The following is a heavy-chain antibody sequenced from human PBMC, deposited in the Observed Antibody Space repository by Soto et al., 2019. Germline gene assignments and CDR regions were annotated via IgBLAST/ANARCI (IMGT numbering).Heavy chain of an antibody. D-gene: IGHD1-26*01. V-gene: IGHV1-69*08. CDR1: GGTFSSYT. CDR2: IIPILGIA. CDR3: ARDGHYIVGHGPLWY. J-gene: IGHJ4*02. Sequence: QVQLVQSGAEVKKPGSSVTLSCKASGGTFSSYTISWVRQAPGQGLEWMGRIIPILGIANYAQKFQGRNTITADKSTSRAYMELTSLRSMDTAVYYGARDGHYIVGHGPLWYWGQGTLVTVSS.